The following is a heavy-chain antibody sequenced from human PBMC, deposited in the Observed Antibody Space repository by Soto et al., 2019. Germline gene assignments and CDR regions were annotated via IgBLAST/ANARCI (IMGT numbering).Heavy chain of an antibody. CDR1: GFNLNTYG. CDR3: VRDLALMADY. J-gene: IGHJ4*02. Sequence: WGSLRLSCVACGFNLNTYGIYWVRQAPGKGLQWVAQILYDGSKKHDADSVRGRFTITRDNSKNTVYLQMDSLRVDDTATYYCVRDLALMADYWGQGTLVTVSS. D-gene: IGHD3-16*01. V-gene: IGHV3-30*03. CDR2: ILYDGSKK.